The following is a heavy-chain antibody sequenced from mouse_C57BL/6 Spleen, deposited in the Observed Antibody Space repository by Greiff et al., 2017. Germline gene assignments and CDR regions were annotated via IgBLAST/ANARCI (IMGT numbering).Heavy chain of an antibody. CDR3: AREGYYDGSMGAMDY. CDR2: IDPSDSET. D-gene: IGHD1-1*01. J-gene: IGHJ4*01. V-gene: IGHV1-52*01. CDR1: GYTFTSYW. Sequence: QVQLQQPGAELVRPGSSVKLSCKASGYTFTSYWMHWVKQRPIQGLEWIGNIDPSDSETHYNQKFKDKATLTVDKSSSTAYMQLSSLTSEDSAVYYCAREGYYDGSMGAMDYWGQGTSVTVSS.